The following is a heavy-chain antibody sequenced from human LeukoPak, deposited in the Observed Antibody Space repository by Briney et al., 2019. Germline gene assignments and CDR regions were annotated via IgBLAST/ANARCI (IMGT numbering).Heavy chain of an antibody. J-gene: IGHJ4*02. Sequence: GGSLRLSCAASGFTFSSYGMSWVRQAPGKGLEWVTAIRGSGIRTYYADSVNGRFTISRDNSKNTLYLQMNSLRAEDTAVYYCARSPQEIFDFWGQGTLVTVSS. CDR2: IRGSGIRT. V-gene: IGHV3-23*01. CDR1: GFTFSSYG. CDR3: ARSPQEIFDF.